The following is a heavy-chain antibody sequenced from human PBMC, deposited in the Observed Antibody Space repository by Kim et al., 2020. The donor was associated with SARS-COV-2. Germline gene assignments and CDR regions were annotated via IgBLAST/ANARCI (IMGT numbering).Heavy chain of an antibody. CDR3: AREGYYDRSGYYGPYNWVDP. J-gene: IGHJ5*02. D-gene: IGHD3-22*01. V-gene: IGHV4-31*03. Sequence: SETLSLTCTVSGGSISSGGHNWNWIRQHPEKGLEWIGCIYYNGNTHYNPSLKSRVTISVDTSKNQFSLRLGSVTAADTAVYYCAREGYYDRSGYYGPYNWVDPWGQGTLVTVSS. CDR1: GGSISSGGHN. CDR2: IYYNGNT.